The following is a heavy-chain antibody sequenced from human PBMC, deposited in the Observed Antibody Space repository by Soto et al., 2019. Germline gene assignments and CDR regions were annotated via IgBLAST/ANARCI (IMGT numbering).Heavy chain of an antibody. CDR3: ARTQYSSSWYDAFDI. CDR1: GGSISSSSYY. J-gene: IGHJ3*02. D-gene: IGHD6-13*01. V-gene: IGHV4-39*01. Sequence: QLQLQESGPGLVKPSETLSLTCTVSGGSISSSSYYWGWIRQPPGRGLEGIGGIYYSGSTYYNPSLKSRVTISVDTSKNQCSLKLSSVTAADTAVYYCARTQYSSSWYDAFDIWGQGTMVTVSS. CDR2: IYYSGST.